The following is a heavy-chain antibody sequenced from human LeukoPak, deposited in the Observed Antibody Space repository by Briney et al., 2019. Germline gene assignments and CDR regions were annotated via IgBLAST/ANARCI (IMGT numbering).Heavy chain of an antibody. CDR1: GYTFTGYY. CDR3: ARDIDYLNWFDP. Sequence: GASVKVSCKASGYTFTGYYMHWVRQAPGQGLEWMGWISAYNGNTNYAQKLQGRVTMTTDTSTSTAYMELRSLRSDDTAVYYCARDIDYLNWFDPWGQGTLVTVSS. J-gene: IGHJ5*02. D-gene: IGHD2/OR15-2a*01. V-gene: IGHV1-18*04. CDR2: ISAYNGNT.